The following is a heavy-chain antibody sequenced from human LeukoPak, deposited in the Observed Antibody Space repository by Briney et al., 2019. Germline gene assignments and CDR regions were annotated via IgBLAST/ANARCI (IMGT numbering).Heavy chain of an antibody. J-gene: IGHJ3*02. Sequence: SETLSLTCTVSGGSISSSSYYWGWIRQPPGKGLEWIGSIYYSGSTYYNPSLKSRVTISVDTSKNQFSLKLGSVTAADTAVYYCARYHYGSGSYYKGTVGAFDIWGQGTMVTVSS. V-gene: IGHV4-39*01. CDR3: ARYHYGSGSYYKGTVGAFDI. D-gene: IGHD3-10*01. CDR2: IYYSGST. CDR1: GGSISSSSYY.